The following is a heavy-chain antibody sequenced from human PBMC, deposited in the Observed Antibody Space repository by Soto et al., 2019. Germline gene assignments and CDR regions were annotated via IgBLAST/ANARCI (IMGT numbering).Heavy chain of an antibody. CDR3: AGGPGVARNY. CDR1: GGSISSGGYS. CDR2: IYHSGST. V-gene: IGHV4-30-2*01. Sequence: QLQLQESGSGLAKPSQTLSLTCAVSGGSISSGGYSWSWIRQPPGKGLEWIGYIYHSGSTYYNPSLNSRVTISVDRSKNQFSLKLSSVTAADTAVYYCAGGPGVARNYWGQGTLVTVSS. D-gene: IGHD5-12*01. J-gene: IGHJ4*02.